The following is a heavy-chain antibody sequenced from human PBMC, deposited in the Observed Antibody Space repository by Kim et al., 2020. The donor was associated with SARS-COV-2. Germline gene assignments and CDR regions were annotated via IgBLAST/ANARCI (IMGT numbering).Heavy chain of an antibody. V-gene: IGHV3-49*03. Sequence: GGSLRLSCTASGFTFGDYAMSWFRQAPGKGLEWVGFIRSKAYGGTTEYAASVKGRFTISRDDSKSIAYLQMNSLKTEDTAVYYCTRDSLEPGWERKYYFDYWGQGTLVTVSS. CDR3: TRDSLEPGWERKYYFDY. CDR2: IRSKAYGGTT. D-gene: IGHD1-1*01. CDR1: GFTFGDYA. J-gene: IGHJ4*02.